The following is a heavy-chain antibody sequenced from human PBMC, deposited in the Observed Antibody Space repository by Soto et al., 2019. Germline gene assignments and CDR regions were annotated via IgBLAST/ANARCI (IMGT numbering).Heavy chain of an antibody. Sequence: GGSLRLSCAAPGFTFSSYGMHWVRQAPGKGLEWVAVISYDGSNKYYADSVKGRFTISRDNSKNTLYLQMNSLRAEDTAVYYCASYSSSSPGPFDYWGQGTLVTVSS. CDR1: GFTFSSYG. V-gene: IGHV3-30*03. CDR2: ISYDGSNK. J-gene: IGHJ4*02. D-gene: IGHD6-6*01. CDR3: ASYSSSSPGPFDY.